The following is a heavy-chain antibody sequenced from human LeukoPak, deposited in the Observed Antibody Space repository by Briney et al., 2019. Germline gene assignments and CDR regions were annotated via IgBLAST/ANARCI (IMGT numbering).Heavy chain of an antibody. CDR2: IYSEGST. J-gene: IGHJ4*02. V-gene: IGHV3-66*01. Sequence: GGSLRLSCAASGFTVRSNYMHWVRQAPGKGLEWVSVIYSEGSTYYADSVKGRFTISRDNSKNTLYLQMNSLGAEDTAVYYCARRDYAKGGYDYWGQGTLVTVSS. CDR1: GFTVRSNY. CDR3: ARRDYAKGGYDY. D-gene: IGHD2-2*01.